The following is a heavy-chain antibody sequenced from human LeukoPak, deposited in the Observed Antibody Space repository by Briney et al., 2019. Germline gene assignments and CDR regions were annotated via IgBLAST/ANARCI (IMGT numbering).Heavy chain of an antibody. V-gene: IGHV4-39*07. Sequence: SETLSLTCTVSGGSISSSSYYWAWIRQPPGRGLEWIGRIYTSGSTNYNPSLKSRVTISVDTSKNQFSLKLSSVTAADTAVYYCARGDYCSSTSCFLPWDYYYGMDVWGQGTTVTVSS. D-gene: IGHD2-2*01. CDR2: IYTSGST. CDR1: GGSISSSSYY. CDR3: ARGDYCSSTSCFLPWDYYYGMDV. J-gene: IGHJ6*02.